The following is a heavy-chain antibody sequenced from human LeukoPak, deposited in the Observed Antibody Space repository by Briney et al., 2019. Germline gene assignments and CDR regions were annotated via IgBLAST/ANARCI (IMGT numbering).Heavy chain of an antibody. CDR1: GFTFSSYW. CDR3: ARAPEGLHSWYFDL. D-gene: IGHD5-24*01. CDR2: INTDGSST. V-gene: IGHV3-74*01. Sequence: GGSLRLSCAASGFTFSSYWMHWVRQAPGKGLVWVSRINTDGSSTSYADSVKGRFTISRDNAKNTLYLQMNSLRAEDTAVYYCARAPEGLHSWYFDLWGRGTLVTVSS. J-gene: IGHJ2*01.